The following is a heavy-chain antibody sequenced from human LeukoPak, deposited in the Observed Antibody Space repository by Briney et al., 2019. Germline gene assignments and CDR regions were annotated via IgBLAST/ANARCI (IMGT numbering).Heavy chain of an antibody. D-gene: IGHD6-6*01. CDR2: INWNGGST. J-gene: IGHJ4*02. Sequence: PGGSLRLSCAASGFNFDDYGMSWVRQAPGKGLEWVSGINWNGGSTGYADSVKGRFTISRDNAKDSLFLQMNSLRAEDTAVYYCARCHSSSSGDYWGQGTLVTVSS. CDR3: ARCHSSSSGDY. CDR1: GFNFDDYG. V-gene: IGHV3-20*04.